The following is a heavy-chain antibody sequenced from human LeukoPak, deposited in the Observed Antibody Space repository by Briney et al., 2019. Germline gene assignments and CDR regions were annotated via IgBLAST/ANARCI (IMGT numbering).Heavy chain of an antibody. D-gene: IGHD6-13*01. CDR3: ARDLKRAAAGTEDYYYYGMDG. V-gene: IGHV5-51*01. J-gene: IGHJ6*02. CDR1: AYSFSSYW. Sequence: GESLQISCKGSAYSFSSYWIGRGRQMPGKGLEGMGIIYPGDSDTRYSPSFQGPVTISADKSISTAYLHWSSLKATDTAMYDCARDLKRAAAGTEDYYYYGMDGGGQGTGSASP. CDR2: IYPGDSDT.